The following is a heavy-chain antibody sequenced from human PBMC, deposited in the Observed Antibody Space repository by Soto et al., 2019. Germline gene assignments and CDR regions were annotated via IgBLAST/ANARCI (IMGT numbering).Heavy chain of an antibody. CDR2: ISAYNGNT. V-gene: IGHV1-18*01. J-gene: IGHJ4*02. CDR3: ARDRWFGEVFAGGRFDY. D-gene: IGHD3-10*01. Sequence: ASVKVSCKASGYTFTSYGISWVRQAPGQGLEWMGWISAYNGNTNYAQKLQGRVTMTTDTSTSTAYMELRSLRSDDTAVYYCARDRWFGEVFAGGRFDYWGQGTLVTVSS. CDR1: GYTFTSYG.